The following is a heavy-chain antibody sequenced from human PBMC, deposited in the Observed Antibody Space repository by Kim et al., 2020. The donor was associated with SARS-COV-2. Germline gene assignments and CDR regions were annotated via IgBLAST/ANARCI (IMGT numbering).Heavy chain of an antibody. V-gene: IGHV1-2*06. D-gene: IGHD3-22*01. J-gene: IGHJ4*02. CDR1: GYTFTGYY. CDR2: INPNSGGT. Sequence: ASVKVSCKASGYTFTGYYMHWVRQAPGQGLEWMGRINPNSGGTNYAQKFQGRVTMTRDTSISTAYMELSRLRSDDTAVYYCARGGRYYYDSSGYYALFDYWGQGTLVTVSS. CDR3: ARGGRYYYDSSGYYALFDY.